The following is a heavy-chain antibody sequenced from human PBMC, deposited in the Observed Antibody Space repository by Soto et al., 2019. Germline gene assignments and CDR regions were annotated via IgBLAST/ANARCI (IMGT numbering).Heavy chain of an antibody. CDR1: GFSLSTSGVG. J-gene: IGHJ2*01. Sequence: QITLKESGPTLVKPTQTLTLTCTFSGFSLSTSGVGVGWIRQPPGKALEWLALIYWDDDKRYSPSLKSRLTITXXTXXXXXXLXXTXXXXXXXXXXXXXRRPSGGXXRYWYLDLWGRGTLVTVSS. CDR2: IYWDDDK. V-gene: IGHV2-5*02. CDR3: XRRPSGGXXRYWYLDL.